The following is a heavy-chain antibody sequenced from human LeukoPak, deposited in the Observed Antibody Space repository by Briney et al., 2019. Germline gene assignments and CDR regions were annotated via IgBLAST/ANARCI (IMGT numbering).Heavy chain of an antibody. Sequence: GGSLRLSCAASGFTFSSYNINWVRQAPGKGLEWVSSISSSSDYIYYADSVKGRFTISRDNARNTVYLHMNSLRAEDTAVFYCARADQGPLDYWGQGTLVTVSS. CDR2: ISSSSDYI. CDR1: GFTFSSYN. V-gene: IGHV3-21*01. D-gene: IGHD2-2*01. CDR3: ARADQGPLDY. J-gene: IGHJ4*02.